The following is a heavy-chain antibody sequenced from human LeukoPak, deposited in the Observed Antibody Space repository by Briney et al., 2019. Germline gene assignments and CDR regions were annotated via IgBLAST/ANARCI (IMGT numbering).Heavy chain of an antibody. CDR1: GGCFSGYY. V-gene: IGHV4-34*01. J-gene: IGHJ4*02. CDR3: ARDSGPIDY. CDR2: INHSGST. D-gene: IGHD1-26*01. Sequence: SETLSLTCAVYGGCFSGYYWSWIRQPPGKGLEWIGEINHSGSTNYNPSLKSRVTISVDTSKNQFSLKLSSVTAADTAVYYCARDSGPIDYWGQGTLVTVSS.